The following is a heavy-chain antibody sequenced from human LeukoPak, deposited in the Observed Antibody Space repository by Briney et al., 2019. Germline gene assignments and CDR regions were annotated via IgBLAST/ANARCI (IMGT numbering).Heavy chain of an antibody. V-gene: IGHV1-69*05. CDR2: IIPMFATV. Sequence: SVKVSCKASGGTFSNYAINWVRQAPGQGLDWMGGIIPMFATVNYAQKFQGRVTITTDESTNTAYMELSGLRSEDTPVYYCASTHDTTGYYDAYFDYWGQGTLVTVSS. CDR1: GGTFSNYA. J-gene: IGHJ4*02. CDR3: ASTHDTTGYYDAYFDY. D-gene: IGHD3-22*01.